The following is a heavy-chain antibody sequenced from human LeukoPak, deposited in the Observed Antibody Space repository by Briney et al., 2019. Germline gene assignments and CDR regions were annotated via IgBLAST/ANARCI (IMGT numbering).Heavy chain of an antibody. CDR1: GGSISSYY. V-gene: IGHV4-4*09. D-gene: IGHD2-2*01. CDR2: IYTSGST. CDR3: ARIVVLAAPYYYYDMEV. Sequence: SETLSLTCTVSGGSISSYYWSWIRQPPGKGLEWIGYIYTSGSTNYNPSLKSRVTISVDTSKNQFSLKLSSVTAADTAVYYCARIVVLAAPYYYYDMEVWGKGTTVTVSS. J-gene: IGHJ6*03.